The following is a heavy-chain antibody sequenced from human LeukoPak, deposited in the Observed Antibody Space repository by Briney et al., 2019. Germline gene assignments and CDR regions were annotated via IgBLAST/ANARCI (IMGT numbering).Heavy chain of an antibody. CDR2: INPNSGGT. CDR1: GYTFTGYY. D-gene: IGHD3-22*01. V-gene: IGHV1-2*02. Sequence: ASVKVSCKASGYTFTGYYMHWVRQAPGQGLEWMGWINPNSGGTNYAQKFQGRVTMTRDTSISTAYMELSRLRSDDTAVYYCARGRITMIVVVEFDYWGQGTLVTVSS. J-gene: IGHJ4*02. CDR3: ARGRITMIVVVEFDY.